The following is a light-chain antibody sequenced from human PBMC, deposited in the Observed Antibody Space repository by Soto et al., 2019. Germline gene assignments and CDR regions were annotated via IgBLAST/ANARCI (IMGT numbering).Light chain of an antibody. V-gene: IGKV3-15*01. CDR1: QSVWTY. CDR2: GAS. CDR3: QQYNNWPPT. J-gene: IGKJ1*01. Sequence: EIVLTQSPATLSLYPGERATLSCRTSQSVWTYLAWYQQKRGQAPRLLIYGASTRATGIPARFSGSGSGTEITLTISSLKSEDFAVYYCQQYNNWPPTFGQGTKVDI.